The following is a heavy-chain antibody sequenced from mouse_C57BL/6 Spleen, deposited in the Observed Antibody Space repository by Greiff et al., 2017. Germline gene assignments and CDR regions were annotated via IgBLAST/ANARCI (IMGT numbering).Heavy chain of an antibody. J-gene: IGHJ2*01. CDR2: IDPENGDT. Sequence: VQLQQSGAELVRPGASVKLSCTASGFNIKDDYMHWVKQRPEQGLEWIGWIDPENGDTEYASKFQGKATITADTSSHTAYLQLSSLTSEDTAVYYCTTNGYYYFDYWGQGTTLTVSS. V-gene: IGHV14-4*01. D-gene: IGHD2-3*01. CDR3: TTNGYYYFDY. CDR1: GFNIKDDY.